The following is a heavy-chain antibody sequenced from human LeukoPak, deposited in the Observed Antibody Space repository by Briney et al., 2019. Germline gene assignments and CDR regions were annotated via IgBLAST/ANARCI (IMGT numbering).Heavy chain of an antibody. V-gene: IGHV3-23*01. D-gene: IGHD6-19*01. Sequence: GGSLRLSCAASGFTFKKYDVTWVRQAPGKGLEWVSGIRASGGATYYADSVKGRFNISRDNSKNTLYLQMNSLRAEDTAIYYCAKRFSSGWRYAFDIWGQGTMVTVSS. J-gene: IGHJ3*02. CDR2: IRASGGAT. CDR1: GFTFKKYD. CDR3: AKRFSSGWRYAFDI.